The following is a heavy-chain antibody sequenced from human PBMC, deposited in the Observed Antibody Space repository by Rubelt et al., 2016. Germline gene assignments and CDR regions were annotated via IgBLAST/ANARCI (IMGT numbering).Heavy chain of an antibody. Sequence: GYIYYSGSTNYNPSLKSRVTISVDTSKNQFSLKLSSVTAADTAVYYCARGGGAVAGTLDYWGQGTLVTVSS. V-gene: IGHV4-59*12. CDR2: IYYSGST. D-gene: IGHD6-19*01. CDR3: ARGGGAVAGTLDY. J-gene: IGHJ4*02.